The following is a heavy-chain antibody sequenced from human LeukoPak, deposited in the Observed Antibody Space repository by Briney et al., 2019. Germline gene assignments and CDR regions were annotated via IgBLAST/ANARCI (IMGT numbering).Heavy chain of an antibody. V-gene: IGHV3-49*04. CDR2: IRSKAYGGTT. D-gene: IGHD6-13*01. CDR1: GFTFSNAW. CDR3: TRDCSAGDY. Sequence: GGSLRLSCAASGFTFSNAWMSWVRQAPGKGLEWVGFIRSKAYGGTTEYAASVKGRFTISRDDSKSIAYLQMNSLKTEDTAVYYCTRDCSAGDYWGQGTLVTVSS. J-gene: IGHJ4*02.